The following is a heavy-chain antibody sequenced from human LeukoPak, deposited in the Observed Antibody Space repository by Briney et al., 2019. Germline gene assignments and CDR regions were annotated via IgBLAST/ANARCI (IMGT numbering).Heavy chain of an antibody. Sequence: ASVKVSCKASGYTFTGYYMHWVRQAPGQGLEWMGWINPNSGGTNYAQKFQGRVTMTRDTSISTAYMELSSLRSEDTAVYYCAGDSVGFRYYGSGSYSSIPIWGQGTLVTVSS. CDR1: GYTFTGYY. CDR2: INPNSGGT. CDR3: AGDSVGFRYYGSGSYSSIPI. D-gene: IGHD3-10*01. V-gene: IGHV1-2*02. J-gene: IGHJ4*02.